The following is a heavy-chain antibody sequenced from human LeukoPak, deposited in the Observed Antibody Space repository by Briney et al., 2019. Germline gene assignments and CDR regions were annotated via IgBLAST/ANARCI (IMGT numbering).Heavy chain of an antibody. J-gene: IGHJ4*02. CDR1: GFTFSSYG. D-gene: IGHD5-18*01. CDR2: ITGRGENI. V-gene: IGHV3-23*01. Sequence: GGSLRLSCTASGFTFSSYGMSWVRQAPGKGLEWVSGITGRGENIYYAGSVKGRFTISRDNSKNTLYLQMNSLRAEDTAVYYCARDRWGYSYGGDWGQGTLVTVSS. CDR3: ARDRWGYSYGGD.